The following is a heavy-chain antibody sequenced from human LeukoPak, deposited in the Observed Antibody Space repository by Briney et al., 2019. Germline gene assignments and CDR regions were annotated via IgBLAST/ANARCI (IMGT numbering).Heavy chain of an antibody. V-gene: IGHV4-61*02. J-gene: IGHJ5*02. CDR1: GGSISSGSYY. Sequence: SETLSLTCTVSGGSISSGSYYWSWIRQPAGKGLEWIGRIYTSGSTNYNPSLKSRVTISVDTSKNQFSLKLSSVTAADTAVYYCARDDYVRLDLWGQGTLVTVSS. D-gene: IGHD4-17*01. CDR3: ARDDYVRLDL. CDR2: IYTSGST.